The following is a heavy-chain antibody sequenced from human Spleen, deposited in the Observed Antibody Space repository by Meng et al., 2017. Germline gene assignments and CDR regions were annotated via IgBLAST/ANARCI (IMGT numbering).Heavy chain of an antibody. D-gene: IGHD3-10*01. CDR2: IYPGGTT. CDR3: AKGYGWYDS. J-gene: IGHJ5*01. Sequence: QVQLQPAGATLSNPAGTLALTCAVSGWSRSGYYWNWIRQPPGKGLEWIGEIYPGGTTNYNPSLKSRVTISADTSKNQFSLKLTSVTAADTAVYFCAKGYGWYDSWGQGTLVTVSS. CDR1: GWSRSGYY. V-gene: IGHV4-34*02.